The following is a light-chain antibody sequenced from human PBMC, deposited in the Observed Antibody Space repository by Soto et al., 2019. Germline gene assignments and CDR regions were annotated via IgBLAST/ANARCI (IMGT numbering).Light chain of an antibody. Sequence: DIQMTQSPPSLSASVGDRFTITCRASQDVSNDLGWFQQKPGKAPKRLIFGASNLESGVRSRFSGTGSGTEFILTITNLQPEDFATYYCQQLYRYPITFGQGTRLEIK. CDR1: QDVSND. CDR2: GAS. J-gene: IGKJ5*01. CDR3: QQLYRYPIT. V-gene: IGKV1-17*02.